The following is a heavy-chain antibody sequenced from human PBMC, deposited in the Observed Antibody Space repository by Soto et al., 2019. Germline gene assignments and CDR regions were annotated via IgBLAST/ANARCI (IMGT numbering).Heavy chain of an antibody. J-gene: IGHJ4*02. CDR2: IYTGGXX. V-gene: IGHV4-4*07. Sequence: SETLSLTCTVSGGSISSYYWSWIRQPAGKGLEWIGRIYTGGXXXXXXXXXXXXXXXXDTSKNQFSLRLTSVTAADTAVYYCARASVGPPGGGSWTMPFDIWGRGTLVTVSS. CDR3: ARASVGPPGGGSWTMPFDI. CDR1: GGSISSYY. D-gene: IGHD2-15*01.